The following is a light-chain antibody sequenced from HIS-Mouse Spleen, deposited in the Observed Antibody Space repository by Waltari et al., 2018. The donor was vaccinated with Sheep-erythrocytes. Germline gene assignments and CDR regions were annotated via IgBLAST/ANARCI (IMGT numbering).Light chain of an antibody. CDR2: DVI. J-gene: IGLJ1*01. V-gene: IGLV2-11*01. Sequence: QSALTQPRSVSGPPGQSVTISCTGTSSDVGGYNYVSWYQQHPGKAPKLLIYDVIKRPSGVPDRFQAEDEADYYCCSYAGSYNHVFAAGTKVTVL. CDR1: SSDVGGYNY. CDR3: CSYAGSYNHV.